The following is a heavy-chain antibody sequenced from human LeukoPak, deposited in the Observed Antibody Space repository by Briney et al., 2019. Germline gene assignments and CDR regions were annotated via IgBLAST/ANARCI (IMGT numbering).Heavy chain of an antibody. Sequence: ASVKVSCKASGYTFISYYMHSVRQAPGQRVGWMGIINPSGGSTTYVQKLQGRVTMTRDMSTSTVYMELSTLRSEDTAMYYCARDMSDLAVAGNDAFDIWGQGTLVTVSS. CDR2: INPSGGST. V-gene: IGHV1-46*01. D-gene: IGHD6-19*01. CDR1: GYTFISYY. J-gene: IGHJ3*02. CDR3: ARDMSDLAVAGNDAFDI.